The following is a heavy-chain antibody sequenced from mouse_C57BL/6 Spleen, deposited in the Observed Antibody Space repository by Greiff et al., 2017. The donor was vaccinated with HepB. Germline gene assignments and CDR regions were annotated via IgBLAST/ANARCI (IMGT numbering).Heavy chain of an antibody. V-gene: IGHV1-72*01. CDR1: GYTFTSYW. J-gene: IGHJ2*01. CDR3: ARFGGTVVATDY. CDR2: IDPNSGGT. D-gene: IGHD1-1*01. Sequence: VQLQQSVAELVRPGASVKLSCTASGYTFTSYWMHWVKQRPGRGLEWIGRIDPNSGGTKYNEKFKSKATLTVDKPSSTAYMQLSSLTSEDSAVYYCARFGGTVVATDYWGQGTTLTVSS.